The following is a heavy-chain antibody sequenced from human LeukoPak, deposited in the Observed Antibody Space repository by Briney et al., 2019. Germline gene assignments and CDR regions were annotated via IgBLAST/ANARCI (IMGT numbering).Heavy chain of an antibody. CDR1: GFTFSSYW. CDR2: IKQDGSEK. D-gene: IGHD3-22*01. CDR3: ARQSYYYDSSGYY. Sequence: PGGSLRLSCAASGFTFSSYWMSWVRQAPGKGLEWVANIKQDGSEKYYVDSVKGRFTISRDNAKNSLYLQMNSLRAEDTAVYYCARQSYYYDSSGYYWGQGTLVTVSS. V-gene: IGHV3-7*01. J-gene: IGHJ4*02.